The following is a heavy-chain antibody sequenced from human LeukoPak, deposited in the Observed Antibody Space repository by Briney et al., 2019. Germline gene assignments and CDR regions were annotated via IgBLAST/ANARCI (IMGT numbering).Heavy chain of an antibody. CDR3: AKDLGNYYGSGSYYY. D-gene: IGHD3-10*01. J-gene: IGHJ4*02. V-gene: IGHV3-23*01. Sequence: GGSLRLSCAASGFTFSSYAMSWVRQAPGKGLEWVSAISGSGGSTYYADSVKGRFTISRDNSKNTLHLQMNSLRAEDTAVYYCAKDLGNYYGSGSYYYWGQGTLVTVSS. CDR2: ISGSGGST. CDR1: GFTFSSYA.